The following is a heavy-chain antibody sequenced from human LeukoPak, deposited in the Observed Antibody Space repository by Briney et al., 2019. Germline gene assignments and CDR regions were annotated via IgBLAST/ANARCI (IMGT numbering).Heavy chain of an antibody. CDR3: ARDRPIAYCGGDRSHYYYYYGMDV. D-gene: IGHD2-21*02. Sequence: SETLSLTCTVSGGSISSYYWSWIRQPPGKGLEWIGYIYYSGSTYYNPSLKSRVTISVDTTKNQFSLKLSSVTAADTAVYYCARDRPIAYCGGDRSHYYYYYGMDVWGQGTTVTVSS. CDR2: IYYSGST. CDR1: GGSISSYY. J-gene: IGHJ6*02. V-gene: IGHV4-59*12.